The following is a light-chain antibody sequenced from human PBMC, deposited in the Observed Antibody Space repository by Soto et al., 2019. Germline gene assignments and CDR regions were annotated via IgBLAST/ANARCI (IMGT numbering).Light chain of an antibody. V-gene: IGKV3-11*01. J-gene: IGKJ1*01. CDR3: QEYGDSSWT. Sequence: EIVLTQSPATLSLSPGERATLSCRASQSVSSYLAWYQQKPGQAPRLLIYGASNRATGIPARFSGSGSGTEFTLTISRLAPEDFAVYYCQEYGDSSWTFGQGTKVDIK. CDR1: QSVSSY. CDR2: GAS.